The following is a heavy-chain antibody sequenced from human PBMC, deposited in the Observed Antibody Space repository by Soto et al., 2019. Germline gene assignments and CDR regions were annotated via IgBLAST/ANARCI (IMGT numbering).Heavy chain of an antibody. D-gene: IGHD3-10*01. J-gene: IGHJ4*02. CDR2: ISAYNGNT. V-gene: IGHV1-18*01. CDR1: GYTFTSYG. Sequence: QVQLVQSGAEVKKPGASVKVSCKASGYTFTSYGIRWVRQAPGQGLEWMGWISAYNGNTNDAQKLQGIVTMTTDTSTSTAYMELRSLRYDDTAVYYCARPRYGSGRPAPLVDWGQGTLVIVSS. CDR3: ARPRYGSGRPAPLVD.